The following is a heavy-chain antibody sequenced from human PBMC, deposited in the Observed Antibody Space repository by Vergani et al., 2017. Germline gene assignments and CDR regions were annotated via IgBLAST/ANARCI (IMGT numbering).Heavy chain of an antibody. CDR1: GATFRSNT. J-gene: IGHJ6*02. D-gene: IGHD2-21*02. V-gene: IGHV1-69*08. CDR2: IIPVLGKT. CDR3: AGDPRGYGGDPEDYYYGMDV. Sequence: QVQLVQSGAEVKKPGSSVKVSCKASGATFRSNTISWVRQVPGQGLEWMGRIIPVLGKTKYAQDFQGRLTITADTSTSTAYMELTRLRSQDTAVYYCAGDPRGYGGDPEDYYYGMDVWGQGTTVTVSS.